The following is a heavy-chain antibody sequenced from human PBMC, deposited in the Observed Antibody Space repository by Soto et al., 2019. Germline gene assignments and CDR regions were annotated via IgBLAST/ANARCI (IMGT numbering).Heavy chain of an antibody. D-gene: IGHD3-9*01. CDR2: IYYSGST. CDR3: ARGMYYDILTGYYTEGAFDI. Sequence: ASETLSLTCTVSSGSISSSSYYWGWIRQPPGKGLEWIGSIYYSGSTYYNPSLKSRVTISVDTSKNQFSLKLSSVTAADTAVYYCARGMYYDILTGYYTEGAFDIWGQGTMVTVSS. V-gene: IGHV4-39*01. CDR1: SGSISSSSYY. J-gene: IGHJ3*02.